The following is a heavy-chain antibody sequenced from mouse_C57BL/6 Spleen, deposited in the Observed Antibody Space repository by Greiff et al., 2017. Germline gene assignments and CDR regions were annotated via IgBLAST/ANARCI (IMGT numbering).Heavy chain of an antibody. D-gene: IGHD2-4*01. CDR3: VRDYLYYYAMDY. CDR1: GFSFNTYA. CDR2: IRSKSNNYAT. V-gene: IGHV10-1*01. J-gene: IGHJ4*01. Sequence: DVHLVESGGGLVQPKGSLKLSCAASGFSFNTYAMTWVRQAPGKGLEWVARIRSKSNNYATYYADSVKDRFTISRDDSESMLYLQMNNLKTEDTAMYNCVRDYLYYYAMDYWGQGTSVTVSS.